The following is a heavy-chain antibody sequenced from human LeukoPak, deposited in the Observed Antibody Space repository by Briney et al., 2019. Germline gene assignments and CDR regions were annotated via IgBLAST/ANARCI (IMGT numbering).Heavy chain of an antibody. Sequence: PSETLSLTCTVSGGSISSGSYYWSWIRQPAGKGLEWIGRIYTSGSTNYNPSLKSRVTISVDTSKNQFSLKLSSVTAADTAVYYCARDSTYYYGSGSSLNWFDPWGQGTLVTVSS. CDR2: IYTSGST. CDR1: GGSISSGSYY. CDR3: ARDSTYYYGSGSSLNWFDP. J-gene: IGHJ5*02. V-gene: IGHV4-61*02. D-gene: IGHD3-10*01.